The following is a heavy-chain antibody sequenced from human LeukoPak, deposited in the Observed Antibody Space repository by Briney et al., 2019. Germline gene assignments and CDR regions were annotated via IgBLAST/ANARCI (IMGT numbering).Heavy chain of an antibody. CDR3: ARGGGLYYYYYYMDV. Sequence: ASVKVSCKASGYTFTSYAMNWVRQAPGQGLEWMGWISAYNGNTNYAQKLQGRVTMTTDTSTSTAYMELSSLRSEDTAVYYCARGGGLYYYYYYMDVWGKGTTVTVSS. CDR2: ISAYNGNT. CDR1: GYTFTSYA. V-gene: IGHV1-18*01. D-gene: IGHD3-10*01. J-gene: IGHJ6*03.